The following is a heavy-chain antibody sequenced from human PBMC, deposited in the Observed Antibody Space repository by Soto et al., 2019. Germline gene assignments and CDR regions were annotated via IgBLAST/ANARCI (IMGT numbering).Heavy chain of an antibody. V-gene: IGHV3-33*01. CDR2: IWYDGTNK. CDR3: ARGPMTTVTTWGDWYFVL. D-gene: IGHD4-17*01. Sequence: QVQLVESGGGVVQPGRSLRLSCATSGFTFSSYGMHWVRQGPGKGLEWVAVIWYDGTNKYYADSVNGRFTISRDDSKNTLYLQMNSLRAEDTAVYYCARGPMTTVTTWGDWYFVLWGRGTLVTVSS. CDR1: GFTFSSYG. J-gene: IGHJ2*01.